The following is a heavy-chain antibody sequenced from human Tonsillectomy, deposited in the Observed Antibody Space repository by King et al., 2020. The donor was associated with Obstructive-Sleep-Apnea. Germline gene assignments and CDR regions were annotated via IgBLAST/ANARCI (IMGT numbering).Heavy chain of an antibody. V-gene: IGHV1-18*01. CDR3: VRDSSTFDI. CDR2: ISTYNGNT. Sequence: QLVQSGAEVKKPGASVKVSCKASGYTFTSNGISWVRQAPGQGLECMGWISTYNGNTNYAQKLQDSVTMTTDTSTSTAYMELRSRRSDDTAVYYCVRDSSTFDIWGRGTLVTVSS. CDR1: GYTFTSNG. J-gene: IGHJ2*01. D-gene: IGHD2-2*01.